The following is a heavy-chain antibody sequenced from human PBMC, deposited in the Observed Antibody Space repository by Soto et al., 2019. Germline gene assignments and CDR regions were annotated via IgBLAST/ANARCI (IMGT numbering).Heavy chain of an antibody. J-gene: IGHJ5*02. CDR2: IYWDDDK. V-gene: IGHV2-5*02. CDR1: GFSLSTSGVG. CDR3: AHRRYDILTGPRWFDP. D-gene: IGHD3-9*01. Sequence: SGPTLVNPTQTLTLTCTFSGFSLSTSGVGVGWIRQPPGKALEWLALIYWDDDKRYSPSLKSRLTITKDTSKNQVVLTMTNMEPVDTATYYCAHRRYDILTGPRWFDPWGQGTLVTVSS.